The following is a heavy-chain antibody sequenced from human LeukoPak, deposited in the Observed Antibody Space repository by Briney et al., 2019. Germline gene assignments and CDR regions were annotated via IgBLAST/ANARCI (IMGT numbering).Heavy chain of an antibody. V-gene: IGHV4-39*01. Sequence: SETLSLTSSVSGGSISSISYYWGWIRQPPGKGLEWIGNIYSSGSTYNNPSLKSRVIISVDTSKNQFSLKLTSVTAADTAVYYCARQGVVGATGFDYWGQGTLVTVSS. CDR1: GGSISSISYY. J-gene: IGHJ4*02. D-gene: IGHD1-26*01. CDR3: ARQGVVGATGFDY. CDR2: IYSSGST.